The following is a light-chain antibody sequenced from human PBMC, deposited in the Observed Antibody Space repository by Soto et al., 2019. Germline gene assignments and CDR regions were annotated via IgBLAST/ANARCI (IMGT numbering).Light chain of an antibody. CDR2: EVS. CDR3: SSYTTSGTPV. Sequence: QSALTQPASVSGSPGQSITLSCTGTSSDVGGYNYLSWYQQHPGQAPRVMIYEVSNRPSGVSTRFSGSKSGNTASLTISGLQAEDEADYFCSSYTTSGTPVFGGGTKLTVL. V-gene: IGLV2-14*01. CDR1: SSDVGGYNY. J-gene: IGLJ3*02.